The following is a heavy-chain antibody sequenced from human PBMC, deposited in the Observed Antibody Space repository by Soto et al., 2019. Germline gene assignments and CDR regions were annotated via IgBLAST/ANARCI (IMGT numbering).Heavy chain of an antibody. J-gene: IGHJ4*02. D-gene: IGHD6-13*01. V-gene: IGHV1-18*01. CDR2: ISASSGTT. Sequence: ASVKVSCKASGYTFTSYGISWVRQAPGQGLGWMGWISASSGTTNYAQKLQGRVTMTTDTSTSTAYMELRSLRSDDTAVYYCAREGSWYFDYWGQGILVTVSS. CDR3: AREGSWYFDY. CDR1: GYTFTSYG.